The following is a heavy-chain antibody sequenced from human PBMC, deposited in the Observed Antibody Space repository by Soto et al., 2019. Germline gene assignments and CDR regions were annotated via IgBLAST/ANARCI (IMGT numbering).Heavy chain of an antibody. J-gene: IGHJ5*02. CDR3: ARAPGIAVDRLRIVARRWFDH. CDR1: GWSFSGYY. D-gene: IGHD6-19*01. CDR2: INHSGST. V-gene: IGHV4-34*01. Sequence: PXETLSLTCAVYGWSFSGYYWSWIRQPPGKGLDWIGEINHSGSTNYNPSLKSRVTISVDTSKNQFSLKLSSVTAADTAVYYCARAPGIAVDRLRIVARRWFDHWGQGTLVTVSS.